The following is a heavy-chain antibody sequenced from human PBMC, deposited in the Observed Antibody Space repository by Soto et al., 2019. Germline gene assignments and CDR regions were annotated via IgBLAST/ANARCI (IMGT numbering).Heavy chain of an antibody. J-gene: IGHJ6*02. Sequence: SETLSLTCTVSGGSISSSSYYWGWIRQHPGEGLEWIGYIYYSGSTYYNPSLKSRVTISVDTSKNQFSLKLSSVTAADTAVYYCAGGGDYSYGMDVWGQGTTVTVSS. CDR2: IYYSGST. CDR3: AGGGDYSYGMDV. CDR1: GGSISSSSYY. V-gene: IGHV4-31*03. D-gene: IGHD5-12*01.